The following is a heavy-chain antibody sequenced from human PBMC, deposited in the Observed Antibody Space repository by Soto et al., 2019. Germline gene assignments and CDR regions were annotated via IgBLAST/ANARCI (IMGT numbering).Heavy chain of an antibody. Sequence: SSETLSLTCTVSGGSISSYYWSWIRQPPGKGLEWIGYIYYSGSTNYNPSLKSRVTISVDTSKNQFSLKLSSVTAADTAVYYCARPRRDGYNLLFDYWGQGTLVSVSS. CDR2: IYYSGST. D-gene: IGHD5-12*01. CDR3: ARPRRDGYNLLFDY. CDR1: GGSISSYY. J-gene: IGHJ4*02. V-gene: IGHV4-59*08.